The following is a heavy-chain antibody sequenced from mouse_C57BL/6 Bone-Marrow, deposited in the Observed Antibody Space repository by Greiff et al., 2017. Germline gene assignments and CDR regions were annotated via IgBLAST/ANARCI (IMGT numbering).Heavy chain of an antibody. CDR3: ARKGGNYYAMDY. CDR1: GYTFTSYT. J-gene: IGHJ4*01. V-gene: IGHV1-4*01. CDR2: INPSSGYT. Sequence: QVHVKQSGAELARPGASVKMSCKASGYTFTSYTMHWVKQRPGQGLEWIGYINPSSGYTTYNQKFKDKATLTDDKSSSTAYMQLSSLTSEDSAVYYCARKGGNYYAMDYWGQGTSVTVSS. D-gene: IGHD2-1*01.